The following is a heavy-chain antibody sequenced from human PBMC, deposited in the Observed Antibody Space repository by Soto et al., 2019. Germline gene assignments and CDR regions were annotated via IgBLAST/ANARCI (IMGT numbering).Heavy chain of an antibody. V-gene: IGHV4-59*08. J-gene: IGHJ6*03. CDR3: ARRTMVRGPAIPYYYYYYMDV. CDR1: GGSISSYY. Sequence: SETLSLTCTVSGGSISSYYWSWIRQPPGKGLEWIGYIYYSGSTNYNPSLKSRDTISVDTSKNQFSLKLSSVTAADTAVYYCARRTMVRGPAIPYYYYYYMDVWGKGTTVTVSS. D-gene: IGHD3-10*01. CDR2: IYYSGST.